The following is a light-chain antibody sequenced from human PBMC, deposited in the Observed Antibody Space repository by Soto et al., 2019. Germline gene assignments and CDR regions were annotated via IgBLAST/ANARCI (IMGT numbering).Light chain of an antibody. Sequence: QSALTQPPSASGSPGQSVTISCTGTSGVSWYQQHPGKAPKLLIYEVTKRPSGVPDRFSGSKSGNTASLTVSGLQAEDEADYYCSSYRGSNIFVVFGGGTKLPS. V-gene: IGLV2-8*01. CDR1: SGV. CDR2: EVT. J-gene: IGLJ2*01. CDR3: SSYRGSNIFVV.